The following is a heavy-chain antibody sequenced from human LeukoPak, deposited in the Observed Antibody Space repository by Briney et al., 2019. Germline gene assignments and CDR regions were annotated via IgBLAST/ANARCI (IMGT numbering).Heavy chain of an antibody. CDR2: ISYDGSNK. V-gene: IGHV3-30*03. Sequence: SGGSLRLSCAASGFTFSSYGMHWVRQAPGKGLEWVAVISYDGSNKYYADSVKGRFTISRDNSKNTLYLQMNSLRAEDTAVYYCAILAVAGIGFDYWGQGTLVTVSS. CDR1: GFTFSSYG. D-gene: IGHD6-19*01. CDR3: AILAVAGIGFDY. J-gene: IGHJ4*02.